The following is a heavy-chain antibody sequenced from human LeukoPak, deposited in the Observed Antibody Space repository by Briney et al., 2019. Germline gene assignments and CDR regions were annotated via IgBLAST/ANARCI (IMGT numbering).Heavy chain of an antibody. J-gene: IGHJ4*02. CDR1: GGSFSGYY. D-gene: IGHD3-22*01. Sequence: SETLSLTCAVYGGSFSGYYWSWIRQPPGKGLEWIGEVNHSGSTNYNPSLKSRVTISVDTSKNQFSLKLSSVTAADTAVYYCARAWYYYDSSGYYPFDYWGQGTLVTVSS. V-gene: IGHV4-34*01. CDR2: VNHSGST. CDR3: ARAWYYYDSSGYYPFDY.